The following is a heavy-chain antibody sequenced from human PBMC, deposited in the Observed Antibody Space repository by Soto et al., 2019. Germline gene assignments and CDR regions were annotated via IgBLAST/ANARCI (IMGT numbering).Heavy chain of an antibody. Sequence: PSETLSLTCAVYGGSFSGYYWTWIRQPPGTGLEWIGEINHSGSTNYNPSLKSRATISIDTSRGQFSLKLTSVTAADTASYYCSVRGLLTPLDYWGQGALVTVSS. CDR2: INHSGST. D-gene: IGHD3-10*01. CDR1: GGSFSGYY. V-gene: IGHV4-34*03. J-gene: IGHJ4*02. CDR3: SVRGLLTPLDY.